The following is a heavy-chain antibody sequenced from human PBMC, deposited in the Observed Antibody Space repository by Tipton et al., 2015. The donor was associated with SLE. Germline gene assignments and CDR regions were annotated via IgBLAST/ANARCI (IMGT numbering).Heavy chain of an antibody. CDR1: AFTFSSYV. CDR2: LYSGGST. CDR3: ARGYYGMDV. Sequence: SLRLSCAASAFTFSSYVMSWVRQAPGKGLEWVSVLYSGGSTNYADSVRGRFTISRDNSKNMLCLQMNSLRPEDTAVYYCARGYYGMDVWGQGTTVTVSS. J-gene: IGHJ6*02. V-gene: IGHV3-23*03.